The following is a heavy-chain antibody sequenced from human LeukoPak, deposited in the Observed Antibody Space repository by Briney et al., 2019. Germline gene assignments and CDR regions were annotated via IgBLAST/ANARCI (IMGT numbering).Heavy chain of an antibody. J-gene: IGHJ5*02. CDR2: INQSGRI. CDR3: AREAAIATAIVWFDP. V-gene: IGHV4-34*01. CDR1: SVSFSGYN. D-gene: IGHD6-13*01. Sequence: PSETLSLTCTVYSVSFSGYNWNWIRQSPGKGLEWIGEINQSGRINYNPSLKSRVTISVDTSKNQFSLKLTPLTAADTAVYYCAREAAIATAIVWFDPWGQGTLVTVTS.